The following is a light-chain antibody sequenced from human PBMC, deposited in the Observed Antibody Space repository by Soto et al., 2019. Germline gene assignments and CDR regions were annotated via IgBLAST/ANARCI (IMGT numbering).Light chain of an antibody. J-gene: IGKJ5*01. CDR2: DES. V-gene: IGKV1-33*01. CDR1: QDINKN. CDR3: QQYESLPLT. Sequence: DLQTTQSPFSLSASVGDRVTITGQALQDINKNLIWYQQKPGKAPKLLIYDESDLETGVPSRFSGSGSGTGFTFTISSLQPEDFATYYCQQYESLPLTFGQGKRLEIK.